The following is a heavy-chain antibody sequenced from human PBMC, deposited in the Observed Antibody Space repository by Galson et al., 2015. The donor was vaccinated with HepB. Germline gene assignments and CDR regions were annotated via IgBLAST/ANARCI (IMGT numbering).Heavy chain of an antibody. CDR3: AKEGSGYYDSSGYYIDY. D-gene: IGHD3-22*01. V-gene: IGHV3-9*01. Sequence: SLRLSCAASGFTFDDYAMHWVRQAPGKGLEWVSGISWNSGSIGYADSVKGRFTISRDNAKNSLYLQMNSLRAEDTALYYCAKEGSGYYDSSGYYIDYWGQGTLVTVSS. CDR2: ISWNSGSI. J-gene: IGHJ4*02. CDR1: GFTFDDYA.